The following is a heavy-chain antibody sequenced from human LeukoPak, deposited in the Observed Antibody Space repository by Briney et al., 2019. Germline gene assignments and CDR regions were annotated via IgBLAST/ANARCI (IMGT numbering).Heavy chain of an antibody. V-gene: IGHV3-23*01. Sequence: GGSLRLSCAASGFTFSSYAMSWVRQAPGKGLEWVSAISGSGGSTYYADSVKGRFTTSRDNSKNTLYLQMNSLRAEDTAVYYCAKYDFWSGPPPMGYYGMDVWGQGTTVTVSS. CDR2: ISGSGGST. J-gene: IGHJ6*02. CDR3: AKYDFWSGPPPMGYYGMDV. D-gene: IGHD3-3*01. CDR1: GFTFSSYA.